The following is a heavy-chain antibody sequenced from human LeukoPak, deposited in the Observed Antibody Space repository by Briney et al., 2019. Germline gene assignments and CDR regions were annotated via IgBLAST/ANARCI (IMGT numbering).Heavy chain of an antibody. CDR1: GFTFGDYA. V-gene: IGHV3-49*04. CDR3: TRVQSRIVVVPAATTMLYYYYYMDV. J-gene: IGHJ6*03. D-gene: IGHD2-2*01. CDR2: IRSKAYGGTT. Sequence: GGSLRLSCTASGFTFGDYAMSWVRQAPGKGLEWVGFIRSKAYGGTTEYAASVKGRFTISRDDSKSIAYLQMNSLKTEVTAVYYCTRVQSRIVVVPAATTMLYYYYYMDVWGKGTTVTVSS.